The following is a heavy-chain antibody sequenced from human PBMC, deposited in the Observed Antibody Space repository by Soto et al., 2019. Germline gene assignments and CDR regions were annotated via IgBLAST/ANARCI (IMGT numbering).Heavy chain of an antibody. J-gene: IGHJ4*02. Sequence: PSETLSLTCSVSGDSISSGTYYWSWIRQSPGKELEWIGYIYYRGGTNYNPSLKSRVTIPLETSKNQFSLSLNSVTAADTAVYYCARDLRDSSAYALWGQGILVTVSS. CDR2: IYYRGGT. CDR3: ARDLRDSSAYAL. CDR1: GDSISSGTYY. D-gene: IGHD3-22*01. V-gene: IGHV4-61*01.